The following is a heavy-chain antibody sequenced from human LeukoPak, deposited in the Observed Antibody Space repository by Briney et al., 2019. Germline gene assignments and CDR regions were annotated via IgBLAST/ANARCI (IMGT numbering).Heavy chain of an antibody. CDR1: GFSFSSYA. CDR2: ICGSGGTT. Sequence: GGSLRLSCAASGFSFSSYAMSWVRQAPGKGLEWVSAICGSGGTTYYADSVRGRFTISRDSSKNTLYVQMNSLRADGKAIYYCAKGSQWLLRGGAYFDYWGQGTLVTVPS. V-gene: IGHV3-23*01. J-gene: IGHJ4*02. D-gene: IGHD6-19*01. CDR3: AKGSQWLLRGGAYFDY.